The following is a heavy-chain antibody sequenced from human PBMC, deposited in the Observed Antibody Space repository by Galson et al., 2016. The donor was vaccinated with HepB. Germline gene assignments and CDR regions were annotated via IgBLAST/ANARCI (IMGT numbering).Heavy chain of an antibody. CDR2: VYPGDSDT. J-gene: IGHJ4*02. Sequence: SGAEVKKPGESLKISCKGSGYTFISYWIGWVRQMPGKGLEWMGIVYPGDSDTRYSPSFQGQVTMSADKSISTAYLQWSGLKASDSAMYYCARDFSDNTFDFWGQGTLVTVSS. V-gene: IGHV5-51*01. D-gene: IGHD4-17*01. CDR3: ARDFSDNTFDF. CDR1: GYTFISYW.